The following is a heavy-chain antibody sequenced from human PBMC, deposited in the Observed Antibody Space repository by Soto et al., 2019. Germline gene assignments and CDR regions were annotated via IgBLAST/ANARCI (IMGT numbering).Heavy chain of an antibody. J-gene: IGHJ4*02. Sequence: SETLSLTCTVSGGSISSSSYYWDWIRQPPGKGLEWIGNIYYSGITSYNPSLKSRVPMSIDSSKNQFSLKVRSVTAADTAVYYCTSRTLTAVEYWGQGALVTVSS. D-gene: IGHD6-13*01. V-gene: IGHV4-39*01. CDR3: TSRTLTAVEY. CDR2: IYYSGIT. CDR1: GGSISSSSYY.